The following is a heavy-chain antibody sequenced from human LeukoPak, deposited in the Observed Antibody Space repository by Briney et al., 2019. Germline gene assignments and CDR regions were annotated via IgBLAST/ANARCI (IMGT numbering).Heavy chain of an antibody. Sequence: GGSLRLSCAASGFTFSSYNMNWVRQAPGKGLEWVSSISSSSSYIYYADSVKGRFTISRDNAKNSLYLQMNSLRAEDTAVYYCARGFMVRGTAMVTRAYYFDYWGQGTLVTVSS. D-gene: IGHD5-18*01. CDR3: ARGFMVRGTAMVTRAYYFDY. J-gene: IGHJ4*02. CDR2: ISSSSSYI. CDR1: GFTFSSYN. V-gene: IGHV3-21*01.